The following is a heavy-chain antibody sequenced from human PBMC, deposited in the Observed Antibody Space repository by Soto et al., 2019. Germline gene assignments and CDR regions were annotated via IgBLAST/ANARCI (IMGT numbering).Heavy chain of an antibody. CDR1: GFTFSSYA. CDR3: ARVSLIPGPQAPLAI. Sequence: GGSLRLSCAASGFTFSSYAMSWVRQAPGKGLEWVSAISGSGGSTYYADSVKGRFTISRDNSKNTLYLQMNSLRAEDTAAYYCARVSLIPGPQAPLAIWGQGTMVTVAS. V-gene: IGHV3-23*01. J-gene: IGHJ3*02. D-gene: IGHD2-21*01. CDR2: ISGSGGST.